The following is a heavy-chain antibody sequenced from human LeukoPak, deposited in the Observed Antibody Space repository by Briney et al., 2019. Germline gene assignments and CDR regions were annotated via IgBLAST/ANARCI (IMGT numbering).Heavy chain of an antibody. Sequence: GESLKISCKGSGYSFTNYWIGWVRQTPGKGLEWMGIICPGDSDTTYSPSFQGQVTISADKSISAAYLQWSSLKASDTAMYYCTSPGYCTSTTCLSRGFAFDIWVQGTMVTVSS. CDR3: TSPGYCTSTTCLSRGFAFDI. CDR1: GYSFTNYW. J-gene: IGHJ3*02. D-gene: IGHD2-2*01. V-gene: IGHV5-51*01. CDR2: ICPGDSDT.